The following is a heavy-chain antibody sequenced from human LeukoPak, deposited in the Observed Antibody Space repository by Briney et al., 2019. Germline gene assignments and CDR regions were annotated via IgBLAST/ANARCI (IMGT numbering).Heavy chain of an antibody. CDR2: IHYSGST. CDR3: ARVDSSGWYRYYFDY. V-gene: IGHV4-39*07. J-gene: IGHJ4*02. CDR1: GGSISSSSNY. Sequence: SETLSLTCTVSGGSISSSSNYWGWIRQPPGKGLEWIGIIHYSGSTYYNSSLKSRVTMSVDTSKNQFSLKLSSVTAADTAVYYCARVDSSGWYRYYFDYWGQGTLVTVSS. D-gene: IGHD6-19*01.